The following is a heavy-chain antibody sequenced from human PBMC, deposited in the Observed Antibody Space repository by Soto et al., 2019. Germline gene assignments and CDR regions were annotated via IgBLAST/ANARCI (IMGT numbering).Heavy chain of an antibody. CDR3: VQVTEGYYNGMDV. CDR2: INTKGDIT. V-gene: IGHV3-64D*06. J-gene: IGHJ6*02. CDR1: GFTFSRSA. Sequence: GGSLRLSCSASGFTFSRSAMQWVRQAPGKRLEYVSVINTKGDITFYADSVKGRFTISRDNSKNTLYLQMSSLRSEDTAVYFCVQVTEGYYNGMDVWGQGTTVTVSS.